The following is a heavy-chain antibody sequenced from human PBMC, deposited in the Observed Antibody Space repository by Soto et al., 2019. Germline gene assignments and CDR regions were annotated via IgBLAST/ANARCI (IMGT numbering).Heavy chain of an antibody. CDR1: GYTFTGYY. Sequence: ASVKVSCKASGYTFTGYYMHWVRQAPGKGLEWMGGFDPEDGETIYAQKFQGRVTMTEDTSTDTAYMELSSLRSEDTAVYYCATRLISDSSGYFPWDYWGQGTLVTVSS. CDR3: ATRLISDSSGYFPWDY. D-gene: IGHD3-22*01. V-gene: IGHV1-24*01. CDR2: FDPEDGET. J-gene: IGHJ4*02.